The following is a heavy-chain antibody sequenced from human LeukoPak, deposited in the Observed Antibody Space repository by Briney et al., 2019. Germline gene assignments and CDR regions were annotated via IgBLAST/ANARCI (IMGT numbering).Heavy chain of an antibody. V-gene: IGHV3-23*01. Sequence: TGGSLRLSCAASGFTFSSYAMSWVRQAPGKGLEWVSGISSTGGSTYYADSVKGRFTISRDNSENTLYLQMNSLRAEDTAVYYCAKRGADSGGNSALVAFDIWGQGTMVTVSS. D-gene: IGHD4-23*01. CDR3: AKRGADSGGNSALVAFDI. CDR1: GFTFSSYA. J-gene: IGHJ3*02. CDR2: ISSTGGST.